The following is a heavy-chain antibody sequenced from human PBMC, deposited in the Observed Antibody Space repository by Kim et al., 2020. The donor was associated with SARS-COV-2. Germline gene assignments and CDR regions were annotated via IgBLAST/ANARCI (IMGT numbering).Heavy chain of an antibody. V-gene: IGHV4-59*01. D-gene: IGHD6-19*01. J-gene: IGHJ4*02. Sequence: KSRVTISVDTSKNQFSLKLSSVTAADTAVYYCARVAPYSSGWSRQYYFDYWGQGTLVTVSS. CDR3: ARVAPYSSGWSRQYYFDY.